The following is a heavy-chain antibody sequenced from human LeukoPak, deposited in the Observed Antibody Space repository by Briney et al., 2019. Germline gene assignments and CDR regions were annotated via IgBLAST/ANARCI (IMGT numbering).Heavy chain of an antibody. J-gene: IGHJ4*02. D-gene: IGHD3-10*01. Sequence: SETLSLTCAVYGGSFSGYYWSWIRQPPGKGLEWIGEINHSGSTNYNPSLKSRVTISVDTSKNQFSLKLSSVTAADTAFYYCAAYRFRGDTHYFDYWGQGILVTVSS. V-gene: IGHV4-34*01. CDR1: GGSFSGYY. CDR3: AAYRFRGDTHYFDY. CDR2: INHSGST.